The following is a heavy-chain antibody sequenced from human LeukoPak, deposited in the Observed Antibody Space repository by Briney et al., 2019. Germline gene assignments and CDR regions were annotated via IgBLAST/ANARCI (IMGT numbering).Heavy chain of an antibody. D-gene: IGHD3-22*01. CDR2: IDSSSYNI. J-gene: IGHJ4*02. V-gene: IGHV3-48*03. CDR1: GFTFSSYE. CDR3: ARDLAYYYDRNYD. Sequence: PGGSLRLSCAASGFTFSSYEMNWVRQAPGKGLEWVSSIDSSSYNIYYADSVKGRFTISRDNAQSSVFPQMNSLRAEDTAVYYCARDLAYYYDRNYDWGQGTLVTVSS.